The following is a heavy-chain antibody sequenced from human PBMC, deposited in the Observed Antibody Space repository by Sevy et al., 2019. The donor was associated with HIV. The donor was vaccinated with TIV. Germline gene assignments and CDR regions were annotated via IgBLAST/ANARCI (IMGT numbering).Heavy chain of an antibody. V-gene: IGHV1-24*01. J-gene: IGHJ4*02. CDR3: AATREYHYGNSGYYDY. Sequence: ASVKVSCKVSGYTLTELSMHWVRQAPGKGLEWMGSFDPEDGERIYAQNFQGRVTMSEDTSTDTADRDLSSLRSDDTAVYFCAATREYHYGNSGYYDYWGQGTLVTVSS. CDR2: FDPEDGER. CDR1: GYTLTELS. D-gene: IGHD3-22*01.